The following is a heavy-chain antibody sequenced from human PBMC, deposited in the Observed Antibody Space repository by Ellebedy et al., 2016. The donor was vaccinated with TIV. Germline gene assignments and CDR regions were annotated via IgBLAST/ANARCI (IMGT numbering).Heavy chain of an antibody. D-gene: IGHD4-17*01. CDR1: GFSFSYYD. J-gene: IGHJ4*02. Sequence: GESLKISCAASGFSFSYYDRHWVRQARGQGLEWLSYISSSGGKTTYADSVKGRFTISRDNGRSSLYLQMNTLRDEDTAVYYCAGFGDYAYWGQGTLVTVSS. V-gene: IGHV3-48*02. CDR2: ISSSGGKT. CDR3: AGFGDYAY.